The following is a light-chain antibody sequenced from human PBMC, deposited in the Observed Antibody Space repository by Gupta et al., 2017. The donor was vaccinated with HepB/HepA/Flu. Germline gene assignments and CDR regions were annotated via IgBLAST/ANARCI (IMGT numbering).Light chain of an antibody. CDR2: WAS. J-gene: IGKJ2*01. V-gene: IGKV4-1*01. CDR1: QTLYSSENRNNF. Sequence: DIVMSQSPASLAVSLGERATITCKSSQTLYSSENRNNFLAWYQKRPGQPPRLLLYWASTRESGVPERFTGSGSGTEFTLTIRSLQAEDVAVYFCHQYFRTPYTFGQGTKLQIK. CDR3: HQYFRTPYT.